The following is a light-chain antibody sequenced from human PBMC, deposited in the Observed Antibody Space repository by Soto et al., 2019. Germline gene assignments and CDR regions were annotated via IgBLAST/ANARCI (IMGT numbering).Light chain of an antibody. V-gene: IGLV2-11*01. CDR3: CSYAGGYTYV. CDR1: SRDIEAYDY. CDR2: GVV. Sequence: QSALTQPRSVSGSPGQSVAISCTGTSRDIEAYDYVSWYQQHPGKAPKLLIYGVVRWPSGVPDRFSGSKSGNTASLTISGLQAEDEADYFCCSYAGGYTYVFGTGTKLTVL. J-gene: IGLJ1*01.